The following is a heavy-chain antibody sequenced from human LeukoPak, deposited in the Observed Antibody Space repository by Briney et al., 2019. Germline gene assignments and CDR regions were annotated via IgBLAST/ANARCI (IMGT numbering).Heavy chain of an antibody. Sequence: PGGSLRLSCAASGFMFSSYAMSWVRQAPRKGLEWASSISGGGSNTYFADSVKGRFSVSRDNSKNTLYLQINSLRAEDTATYYCAKGCRSANCDEGRWFDPWGQRTLVIVSS. J-gene: IGHJ5*02. D-gene: IGHD2-2*01. CDR1: GFMFSSYA. CDR3: AKGCRSANCDEGRWFDP. V-gene: IGHV3-23*01. CDR2: ISGGGSNT.